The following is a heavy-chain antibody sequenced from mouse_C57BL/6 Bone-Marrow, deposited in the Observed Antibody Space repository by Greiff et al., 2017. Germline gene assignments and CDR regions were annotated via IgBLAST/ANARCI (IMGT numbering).Heavy chain of an antibody. CDR2: IWGGGRP. D-gene: IGHD2-5*01. V-gene: IGHV2-9*01. CDR3: AKHSSYYSNRYAMDY. CDR1: GFSLTSYG. Sequence: VMLVESGPGLVAPSQSLSITCTVSGFSLTSYGVDWVRQPPGKGLEWLGVIWGGGRPNYNSALMSRLSISKDNSKRQVCLKMNSLQTDDTAMYYGAKHSSYYSNRYAMDYWGQGTSVTVSS. J-gene: IGHJ4*01.